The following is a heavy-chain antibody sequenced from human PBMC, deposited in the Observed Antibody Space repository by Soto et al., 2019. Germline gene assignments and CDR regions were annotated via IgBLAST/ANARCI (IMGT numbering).Heavy chain of an antibody. V-gene: IGHV3-30-3*01. CDR3: ASAIAVAGPHARPDY. CDR1: GFTFSSYA. J-gene: IGHJ4*02. CDR2: ISYDGSNK. Sequence: QVPLVESGGGVVQPGRSLRLSCAASGFTFSSYAMHWVRQAPGKGLEWVAVISYDGSNKYYADSVKGRFTISRDNSKNTLYLQMNSLRAEDTAVYYCASAIAVAGPHARPDYWGQGNLVTVSS. D-gene: IGHD6-19*01.